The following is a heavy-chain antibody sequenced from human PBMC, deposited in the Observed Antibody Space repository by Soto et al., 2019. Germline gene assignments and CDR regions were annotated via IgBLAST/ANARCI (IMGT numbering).Heavy chain of an antibody. D-gene: IGHD3-9*01. V-gene: IGHV4-31*01. CDR3: ARSGYDILTPFNY. CDR1: GGSISSGGYY. J-gene: IGHJ4*02. CDR2: IYYSGNT. Sequence: QVQLQESGPGLVKPSQTLSLTCTVSGGSISSGGYYWSWIRQHPGKGLEWIGYIYYSGNTNYTPSLKSPVTISVNTSKNQFSLNLSSGTAADTAVYYCARSGYDILTPFNYWGQGTLVTVSS.